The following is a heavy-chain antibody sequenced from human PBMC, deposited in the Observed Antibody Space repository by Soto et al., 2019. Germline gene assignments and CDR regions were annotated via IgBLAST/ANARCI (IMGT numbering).Heavy chain of an antibody. Sequence: PGGSLRLSCAASGFTFSSYGMHWVRQAPGKGLEWVAVIWYDGSNKYYADSVKGRFTISRDNSKNTLYLQMNSLRAEDTAVYYCARDTNYYDSSGYCPFDYWGQGTLVTVSS. CDR2: IWYDGSNK. CDR1: GFTFSSYG. J-gene: IGHJ4*02. D-gene: IGHD3-22*01. CDR3: ARDTNYYDSSGYCPFDY. V-gene: IGHV3-33*01.